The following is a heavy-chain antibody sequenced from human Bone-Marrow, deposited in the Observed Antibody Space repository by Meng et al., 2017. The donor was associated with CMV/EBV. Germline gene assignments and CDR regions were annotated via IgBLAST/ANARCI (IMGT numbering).Heavy chain of an antibody. J-gene: IGHJ4*02. CDR3: ARVREGHYFDY. Sequence: LSRAASGFTFSSYSMNWVRQTPGKGLEWVSSISSSSRYIYYADSVKGRFTISRDNAKNSLYLQMDSLRAEDTAVYYCARVREGHYFDYWGQGTLVTVSS. V-gene: IGHV3-21*01. CDR2: ISSSSRYI. D-gene: IGHD1-26*01. CDR1: GFTFSSYS.